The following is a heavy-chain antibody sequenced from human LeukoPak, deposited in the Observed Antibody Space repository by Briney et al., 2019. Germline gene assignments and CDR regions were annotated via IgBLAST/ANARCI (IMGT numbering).Heavy chain of an antibody. V-gene: IGHV4-59*01. CDR1: GGSFSSYY. J-gene: IGHJ4*02. CDR2: IYYSGST. Sequence: PSETLSLTCAVYGGSFSSYYWSWIRQPPGKGLEWIGYIYYSGSTNYNPSLKSRVTISVDTSKNQFSLKLSSVTAADTAVYYCARNVGATASLDYWGQGTLVTVSS. D-gene: IGHD1-26*01. CDR3: ARNVGATASLDY.